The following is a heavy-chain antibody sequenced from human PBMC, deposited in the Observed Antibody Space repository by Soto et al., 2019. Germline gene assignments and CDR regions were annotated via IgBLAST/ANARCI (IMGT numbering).Heavy chain of an antibody. CDR3: VQSRCGGDGLQSYSSHSYYGLDV. CDR2: IYWDDDK. D-gene: IGHD2-21*02. J-gene: IGHJ6*02. Sequence: QITLKESGPTLVKPTQTLTLTCTFSGLSLSTTGVGVGWIRQPPGKALEWLALIYWDDDKHYSPALKSRLTITKDTSKNQVVLTMTNMNPVDTATYYCVQSRCGGDGLQSYSSHSYYGLDVWGQGTTVTVSS. CDR1: GLSLSTTGVG. V-gene: IGHV2-5*02.